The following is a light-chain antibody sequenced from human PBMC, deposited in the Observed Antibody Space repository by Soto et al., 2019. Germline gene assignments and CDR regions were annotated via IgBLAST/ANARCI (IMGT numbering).Light chain of an antibody. CDR2: AAS. J-gene: IGKJ5*01. CDR1: QSISTY. CDR3: QQSLTMPIT. V-gene: IGKV1-39*01. Sequence: DIPMTQSPSSLSASVGDRVTITCRASQSISTYLSWYHQEPRKAPRLVIYAASSLQSGVSSRFSGSGSGTEFTLTISSLQREDFGTYYCQQSLTMPITFGHGTRLDIK.